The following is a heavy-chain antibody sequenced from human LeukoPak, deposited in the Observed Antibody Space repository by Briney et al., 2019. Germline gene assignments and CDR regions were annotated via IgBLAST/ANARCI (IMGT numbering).Heavy chain of an antibody. Sequence: GGSLRLSCAASGFNFNNYNMNWVRQAPGKGLEWVSYITLSSSTTYYADSVKGRFTISRDNAKNSLYLQMNSLRAEDTAVYYCARAGTFGLDYWGQGTLVTVSS. D-gene: IGHD3/OR15-3a*01. V-gene: IGHV3-48*01. J-gene: IGHJ4*02. CDR2: ITLSSSTT. CDR1: GFNFNNYN. CDR3: ARAGTFGLDY.